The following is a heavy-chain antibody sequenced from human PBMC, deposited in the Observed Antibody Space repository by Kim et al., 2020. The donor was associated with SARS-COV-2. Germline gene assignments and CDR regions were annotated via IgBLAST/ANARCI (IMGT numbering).Heavy chain of an antibody. V-gene: IGHV3-33*06. D-gene: IGHD6-19*01. CDR3: AKDYSISVAGTDF. Sequence: GGSLRLSCAASGFIFRSYGMHWVRQAPGKGLEWVALIWYDGSNKYYADSVKGRFTISRDNSKNTLYLQMNSLRVDDTAVYYCAKDYSISVAGTDFWGQGTLATVSS. CDR2: IWYDGSNK. CDR1: GFIFRSYG. J-gene: IGHJ4*02.